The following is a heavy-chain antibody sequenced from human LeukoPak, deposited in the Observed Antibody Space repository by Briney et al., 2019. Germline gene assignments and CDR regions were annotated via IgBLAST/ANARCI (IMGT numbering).Heavy chain of an antibody. CDR1: GFTFSIYA. Sequence: GGSLRLSCAASGFTFSIYAMSWVRQAPGKGLEWVSAISGSGGSTYYADSVKGRFTISRDNSKNTLYLQMNSLRAEDTAVYYCAKSANYDFWSGYFDYFDYWGQGTLVTVSS. D-gene: IGHD3-3*01. CDR2: ISGSGGST. CDR3: AKSANYDFWSGYFDYFDY. J-gene: IGHJ4*02. V-gene: IGHV3-23*01.